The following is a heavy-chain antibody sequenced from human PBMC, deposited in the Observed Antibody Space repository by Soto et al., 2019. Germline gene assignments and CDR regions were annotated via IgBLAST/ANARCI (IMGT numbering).Heavy chain of an antibody. Sequence: SETLSLTCAVYGVSFSGDYWNWIRQSPGKGLEWIGEINHSGITNYNPSLKSRATIFVDTSKKQFTLQLTSVTAADTAVYYCARGASTERYFSPSGGAWFDPWGQGTLVTV. CDR2: INHSGIT. V-gene: IGHV4-34*01. CDR1: GVSFSGDY. CDR3: ARGASTERYFSPSGGAWFDP. J-gene: IGHJ5*02. D-gene: IGHD3-9*01.